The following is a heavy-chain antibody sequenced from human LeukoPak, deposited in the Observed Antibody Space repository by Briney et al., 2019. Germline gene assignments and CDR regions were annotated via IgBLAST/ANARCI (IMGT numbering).Heavy chain of an antibody. J-gene: IGHJ4*02. Sequence: SETLSLTCIVSNGTISTYYWSWIRQPPGKGLEWIGYIDYSGSTNYNPSLKSRVTMSLDTSKNHFSLRLSSVTAADSAVYYCARVSRRHTLDYWGQGTLVTVSS. CDR1: NGTISTYY. V-gene: IGHV4-59*01. CDR2: IDYSGST. CDR3: ARVSRRHTLDY.